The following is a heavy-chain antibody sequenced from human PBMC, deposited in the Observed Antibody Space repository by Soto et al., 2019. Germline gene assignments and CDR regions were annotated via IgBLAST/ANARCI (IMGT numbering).Heavy chain of an antibody. CDR2: LNGDGSSS. D-gene: IGHD5-12*01. Sequence: EVQLVESGGALVQPGGSLRLSCVASGFTFSSFWLHWVRQTPGKGLVWFSRLNGDGSSSSYADSVTGRFTTSRDTATNTLYLQMNSLRPEDTALYYCTRGASGYGNFDYWGLGTLVTVSS. CDR3: TRGASGYGNFDY. V-gene: IGHV3-74*01. J-gene: IGHJ4*02. CDR1: GFTFSSFW.